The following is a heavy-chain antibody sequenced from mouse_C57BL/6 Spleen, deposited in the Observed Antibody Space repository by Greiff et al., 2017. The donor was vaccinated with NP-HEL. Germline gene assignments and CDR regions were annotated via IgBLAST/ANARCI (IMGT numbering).Heavy chain of an antibody. J-gene: IGHJ2*01. CDR3: ARGGVDYGSSYGY. CDR2: ISYDGSN. V-gene: IGHV3-6*01. Sequence: ESGPSLVKPSQSLSLTCSVTGYSITSGYYWNWIRQFPGNKLEWMGYISYDGSNNYNPSLKNRISITRDTSKNQFFLKLNSVTTEDTATYYCARGGVDYGSSYGYWGQGTTLTVSS. D-gene: IGHD1-1*01. CDR1: GYSITSGYY.